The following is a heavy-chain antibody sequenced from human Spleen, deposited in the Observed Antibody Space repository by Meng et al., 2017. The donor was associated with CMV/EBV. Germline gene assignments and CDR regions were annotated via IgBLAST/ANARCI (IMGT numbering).Heavy chain of an antibody. CDR1: GGSINSYY. V-gene: IGHV4-59*12. Sequence: SETLSLTCTVSGGSINSYYWSWIRQPPGKGLEWIGYIYYSGSTNYNPSLKSRVTISVDTSKNQFSLKLSSVTAADTAVYYCASTDSNHYYFDYWGQGTLVTVSS. D-gene: IGHD1-14*01. CDR2: IYYSGST. CDR3: ASTDSNHYYFDY. J-gene: IGHJ4*02.